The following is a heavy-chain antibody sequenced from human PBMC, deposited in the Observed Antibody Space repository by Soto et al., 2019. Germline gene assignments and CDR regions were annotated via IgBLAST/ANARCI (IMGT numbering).Heavy chain of an antibody. J-gene: IGHJ4*02. V-gene: IGHV5-51*01. CDR2: IYPGDSET. D-gene: IGHD6-19*01. Sequence: GEALKISCKVSGYSFPSFWIGWGRQMPGKGLEWLGSIYPGDSETRYSPSFQGEVTISADKSITTAYLHWSSLRASDTATYYCVKQHPLDSRAWHNWGQGXLVTVSS. CDR1: GYSFPSFW. CDR3: VKQHPLDSRAWHN.